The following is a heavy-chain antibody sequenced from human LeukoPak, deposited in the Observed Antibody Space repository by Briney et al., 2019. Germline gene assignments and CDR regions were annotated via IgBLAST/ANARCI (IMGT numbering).Heavy chain of an antibody. V-gene: IGHV3-30*02. D-gene: IGHD3-22*01. J-gene: IGHJ4*02. Sequence: GGFLRLSCAASGFTFSSYGMHWVRQAPGKGLERVAFIRYGGSIKSYADSVKGRFTISRDNSKNTLYLQMNSLRAEDTAVYYCAKMGWYYDSSGYYFDYWGQGTLVTVSS. CDR2: IRYGGSIK. CDR1: GFTFSSYG. CDR3: AKMGWYYDSSGYYFDY.